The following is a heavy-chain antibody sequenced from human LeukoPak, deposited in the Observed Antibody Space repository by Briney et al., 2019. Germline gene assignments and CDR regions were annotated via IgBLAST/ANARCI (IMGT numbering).Heavy chain of an antibody. J-gene: IGHJ6*03. V-gene: IGHV1-69*06. CDR3: ARGSVGGQYYYYYYMDV. Sequence: GASVKVSCKASGGTFSSYAISWVRQAPGQGLEWMGGIIPIFGTANYAQKFQGRVTITADKSTSTAYMELSSLRSEDTAVYYCARGSVGGQYYYYYYMDVWGKGTTVTISS. CDR1: GGTFSSYA. CDR2: IIPIFGTA. D-gene: IGHD3-16*01.